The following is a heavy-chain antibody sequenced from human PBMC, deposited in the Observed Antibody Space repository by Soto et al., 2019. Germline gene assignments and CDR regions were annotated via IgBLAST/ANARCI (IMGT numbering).Heavy chain of an antibody. V-gene: IGHV1-2*04. D-gene: IGHD3-10*01. CDR1: GYTFTGYY. CDR2: INPNSGGT. J-gene: IGHJ6*02. Sequence: ASVKVSCKASGYTFTGYYMHWVRQAPGQGLEWMGWINPNSGGTNHAQKFQGWVTMTRDTSISTAYMELSRLRSDDTAVYYCARERITMVRGEGSYYYGMDVWGQGTTVTVSS. CDR3: ARERITMVRGEGSYYYGMDV.